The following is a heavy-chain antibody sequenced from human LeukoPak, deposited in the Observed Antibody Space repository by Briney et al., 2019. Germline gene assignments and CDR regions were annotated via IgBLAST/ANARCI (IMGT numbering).Heavy chain of an antibody. CDR2: ISSSGNYI. CDR3: ARDLTSSSSPYYFDY. CDR1: GFTLNSHS. J-gene: IGHJ4*02. D-gene: IGHD6-6*01. Sequence: GGSLRLSYAVSGFTLNSHSMNWVRQAPGKGLEWVSSISSSGNYIYYADSVKGRFTISRDNAKNSLFLQMNSLRVEDTAVYYCARDLTSSSSPYYFDYWGQGTLVTVSS. V-gene: IGHV3-21*01.